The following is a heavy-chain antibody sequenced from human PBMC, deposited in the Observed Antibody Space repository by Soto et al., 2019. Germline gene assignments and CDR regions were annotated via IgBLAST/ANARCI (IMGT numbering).Heavy chain of an antibody. CDR1: GASVSSGSHY. J-gene: IGHJ6*02. CDR2: ISSSGGT. Sequence: QVQLQESGPGLVKPSETLSLTCTVSGASVSSGSHYWTWIRQPPGKGLEWIGYISSSGGTNYSPSLKSRDTISLDTSKNQFSLILSSVTAADTAVYYCAREQGKSGMDVWGQGTTVTVSS. V-gene: IGHV4-61*01. CDR3: AREQGKSGMDV. D-gene: IGHD3-10*01.